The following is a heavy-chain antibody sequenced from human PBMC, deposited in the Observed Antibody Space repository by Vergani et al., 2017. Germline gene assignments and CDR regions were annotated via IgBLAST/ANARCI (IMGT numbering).Heavy chain of an antibody. CDR1: GGSISSSNW. J-gene: IGHJ4*02. D-gene: IGHD3-10*01. CDR3: ARVSPAITMVRGVINYFDY. CDR2: IYHSGST. Sequence: QVQLQESGPGLVKPSGTLSLTCAVSGGSISSSNWWSWVRQPPGKGLEWIGEIYHSGSTNYNPSLKSRVTISVDKSKNQFSLKLCSVTAAVTAVYYCARVSPAITMVRGVINYFDYWGQGTLVTVSS. V-gene: IGHV4-4*02.